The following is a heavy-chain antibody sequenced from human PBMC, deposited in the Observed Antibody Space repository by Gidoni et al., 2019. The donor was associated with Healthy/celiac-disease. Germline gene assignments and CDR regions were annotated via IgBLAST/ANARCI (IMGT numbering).Heavy chain of an antibody. V-gene: IGHV4-34*01. J-gene: IGHJ5*02. CDR3: ARVGYCSSTSCYRGGWFDP. Sequence: QVQLQQWGAGLLKPSETLSLTCAVYGGSFSGYYWSWIRQPPGKGLEWIGEINHSGSTNYNPSLKSRVTISVDTSKNQFSLKLSSVTAADTAVYYCARVGYCSSTSCYRGGWFDPWGQGTLVTVSS. CDR2: INHSGST. CDR1: GGSFSGYY. D-gene: IGHD2-2*02.